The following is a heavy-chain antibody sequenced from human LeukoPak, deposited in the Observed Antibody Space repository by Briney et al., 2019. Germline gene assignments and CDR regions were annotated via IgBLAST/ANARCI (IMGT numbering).Heavy chain of an antibody. CDR2: IIPIFGTE. J-gene: IGHJ4*02. D-gene: IGHD6-13*01. CDR1: GGTFSSYA. CDR3: ARSYSSSWYWWYFDY. V-gene: IGHV1-69*06. Sequence: SVKVSCKASGGTFSSYAISWVRQAPGQGLEWMGGIIPIFGTENYAQKFQGGVTITADKSTSTAYRNLSSLRSEDKAVDYCARSYSSSWYWWYFDYWGQGTLVTVSS.